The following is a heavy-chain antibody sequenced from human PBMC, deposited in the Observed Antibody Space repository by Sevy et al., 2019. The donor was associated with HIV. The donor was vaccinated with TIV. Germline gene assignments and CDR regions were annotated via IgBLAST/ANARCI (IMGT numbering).Heavy chain of an antibody. J-gene: IGHJ6*02. D-gene: IGHD6-13*01. CDR1: GFTFSTYT. CDR2: ISGSGGST. V-gene: IGHV3-23*01. CDR3: AKGDSTFYGMDV. Sequence: GKSLKISCAASGFTFSTYTMNWVRQAPGKGLEWVSAISGSGGSTYNADSVKGRSTVSRDKSKNTLYLQMNNPRAEDTAVYDCAKGDSTFYGMDVWGQGTTVVVSS.